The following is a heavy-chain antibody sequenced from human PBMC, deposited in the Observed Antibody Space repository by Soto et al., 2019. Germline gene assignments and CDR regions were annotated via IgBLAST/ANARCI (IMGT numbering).Heavy chain of an antibody. CDR1: GFTFSSYG. Sequence: QVQLVESGGGVVQPGRSLRLSCAASGFTFSSYGMHWVRQAPGKGLEWVAVISYDGSNKYYADSVKGRFTISRDNSKNTLYLQMNSLRAEDTAVYYCAKDIYYDSSGYPYYYYGMDVWGQGTTVTVSS. CDR2: ISYDGSNK. D-gene: IGHD3-22*01. J-gene: IGHJ6*02. CDR3: AKDIYYDSSGYPYYYYGMDV. V-gene: IGHV3-30*18.